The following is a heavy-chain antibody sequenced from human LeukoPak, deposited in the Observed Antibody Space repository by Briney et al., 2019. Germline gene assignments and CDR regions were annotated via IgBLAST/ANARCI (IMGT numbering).Heavy chain of an antibody. CDR1: GFMFSNYY. Sequence: GGSLRLSCAASGFMFSNYYMSWIRQAPGKGLEWVSVIYSGGSTYYADSVKGRFTISRDNSKNTLYLQMDSLRAEDTAVYYCARVDYGDYGFDYWGQGTLVTVSS. CDR3: ARVDYGDYGFDY. CDR2: IYSGGST. J-gene: IGHJ4*02. D-gene: IGHD4-17*01. V-gene: IGHV3-66*01.